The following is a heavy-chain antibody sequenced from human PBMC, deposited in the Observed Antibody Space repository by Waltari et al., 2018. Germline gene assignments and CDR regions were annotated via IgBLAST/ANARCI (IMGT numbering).Heavy chain of an antibody. CDR2: IRSSGSTS. CDR1: GFIFSNYE. CDR3: ARRDDYGDDPFWT. D-gene: IGHD4-17*01. V-gene: IGHV3-48*03. Sequence: EEHLVESGGGLVQPGGSLRLSCSASGFIFSNYEMNWTRQAPGKGLELVSYIRSSGSTSYYADSAKGRFTISRDNAKNSLYLQMNSLRAEDTAVYYCARRDDYGDDPFWTWGQGTLVTVSS. J-gene: IGHJ5*02.